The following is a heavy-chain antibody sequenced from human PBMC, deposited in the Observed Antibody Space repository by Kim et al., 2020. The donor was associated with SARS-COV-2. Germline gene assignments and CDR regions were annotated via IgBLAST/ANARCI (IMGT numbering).Heavy chain of an antibody. V-gene: IGHV4-59*08. CDR1: GGSISSYY. CDR3: ARHVGGFYYRQLRYFDWCWFDP. J-gene: IGHJ5*02. CDR2: IYYSGST. Sequence: SETLSLTCTVSGGSISSYYWSWIRQPPGKGLEWIGYIYYSGSTNYNPSLKSRVTISVDTSKNQFSLKLSSVTAADTAVYYCARHVGGFYYRQLRYFDWCWFDPWGQGTLVTVSS. D-gene: IGHD3-9*01.